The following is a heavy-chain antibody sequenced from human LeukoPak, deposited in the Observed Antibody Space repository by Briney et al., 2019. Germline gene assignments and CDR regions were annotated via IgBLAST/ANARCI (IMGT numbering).Heavy chain of an antibody. CDR3: ASITMIVVVTGTNWFDP. Sequence: SETLSLTCTVSGGSISSSSYYWGWIRQPPGKGLEWIGSIYYSGSTYYNPSLKSRVTISVDTSKNQFSLKLSSVTAADTAVYYCASITMIVVVTGTNWFDPWGQGTLVTVSS. V-gene: IGHV4-39*07. CDR2: IYYSGST. CDR1: GGSISSSSYY. D-gene: IGHD3-22*01. J-gene: IGHJ5*02.